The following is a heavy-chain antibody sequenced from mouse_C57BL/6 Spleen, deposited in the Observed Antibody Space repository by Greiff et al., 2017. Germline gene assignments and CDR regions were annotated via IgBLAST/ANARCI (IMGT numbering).Heavy chain of an antibody. CDR1: GYTFTSYW. D-gene: IGHD3-2*02. J-gene: IGHJ4*01. V-gene: IGHV1-55*01. CDR3: EREGAQATSYAMDY. CDR2: IYPGSGST. Sequence: VQLQQPGAELVKPGASVKMSCKASGYTFTSYWITWVKQRPGQGLEWIGDIYPGSGSTNYNEKFKSKATLTVDTSSSTAYMQLSSLTSEDSAVYYCEREGAQATSYAMDYWGQGTSVTVSS.